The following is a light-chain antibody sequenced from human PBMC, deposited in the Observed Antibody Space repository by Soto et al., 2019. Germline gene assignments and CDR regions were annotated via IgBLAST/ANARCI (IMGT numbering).Light chain of an antibody. CDR1: SSDVGAYNY. J-gene: IGLJ1*01. V-gene: IGLV2-14*01. Sequence: QSALTQPASVSESPGQSITISCTGSSSDVGAYNYVSWYQQHPDKAPKLMIYDVNNRPSGVSDRFSGSKSGNTASLTISGLQAEDEADYYCTSFTSSSTYVFRTGTKATVL. CDR3: TSFTSSSTYV. CDR2: DVN.